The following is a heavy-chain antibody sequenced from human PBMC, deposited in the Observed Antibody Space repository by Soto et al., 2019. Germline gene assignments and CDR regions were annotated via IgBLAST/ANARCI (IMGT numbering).Heavy chain of an antibody. CDR1: GGSISSGDYF. CDR2: IYYTGST. CDR3: ARDDGYYRLYDY. Sequence: SETLSLTYTVSGGSISSGDYFWSWVRQPPGKGLEWIGYIYYTGSTSYNPSLKSRITMSVDTSKNQFSLKVSSVTAADTAVYFCARDDGYYRLYDYWGQGTLVTVSS. J-gene: IGHJ4*02. D-gene: IGHD3-3*01. V-gene: IGHV4-30-4*01.